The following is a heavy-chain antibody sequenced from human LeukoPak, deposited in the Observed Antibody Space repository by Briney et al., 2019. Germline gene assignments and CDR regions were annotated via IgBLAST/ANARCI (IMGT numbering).Heavy chain of an antibody. CDR3: ARELTYYDYVWGSCRPAAFDI. CDR2: IYYSGST. Sequence: SETLSLTCTVSGGSVSSGSYYWSWIRQPPGKGLEWIGYIYYSGSTNYNPSLKSRVTISVDTSKNQFSLKLSSVTAADTAVYYCARELTYYDYVWGSCRPAAFDIWGQGTMVTVSS. J-gene: IGHJ3*02. V-gene: IGHV4-61*01. D-gene: IGHD3-16*02. CDR1: GGSVSSGSYY.